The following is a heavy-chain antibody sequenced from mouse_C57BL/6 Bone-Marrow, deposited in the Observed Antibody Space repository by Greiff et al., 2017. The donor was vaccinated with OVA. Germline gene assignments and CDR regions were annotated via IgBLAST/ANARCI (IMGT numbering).Heavy chain of an antibody. CDR1: GYTFTSYW. CDR2: IHPNSGST. D-gene: IGHD1-1*01. J-gene: IGHJ4*01. V-gene: IGHV1-64*01. CDR3: ARDYYVSDYAMDY. Sequence: QVQLQQPGAELVKPGASVKLSCKASGYTFTSYWMHWVKQRPGPGLEWIGMIHPNSGSTNYNEKFKSKATLTVDKSSSTAYMQLSSLTSEDSAVYYCARDYYVSDYAMDYWGQGTSVTVSS.